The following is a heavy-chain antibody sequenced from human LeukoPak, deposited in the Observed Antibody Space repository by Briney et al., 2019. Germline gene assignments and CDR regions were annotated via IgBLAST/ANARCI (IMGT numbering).Heavy chain of an antibody. CDR2: ISSSGSTI. V-gene: IGHV3-11*04. CDR3: ARDPAPGSPRYFDY. CDR1: GFTFSDYY. J-gene: IGHJ4*02. D-gene: IGHD6-13*01. Sequence: GGSLRLSCAASGFTFSDYYMSWIRQASGKGLEWVSYISSSGSTIYYADSVKGRFTISRDNAKNSLYLQMNSLRAEDTAVYYCARDPAPGSPRYFDYWGQGTLVTVSS.